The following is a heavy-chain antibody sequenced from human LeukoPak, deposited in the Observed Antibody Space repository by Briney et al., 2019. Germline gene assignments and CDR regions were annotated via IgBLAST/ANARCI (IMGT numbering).Heavy chain of an antibody. J-gene: IGHJ3*02. D-gene: IGHD3-22*01. CDR2: IYYSGST. CDR1: GGSIGSSSYY. CDR3: ARQGGYSSGYLDAFDI. V-gene: IGHV4-39*01. Sequence: SETLSLTCTVSGGSIGSSSYYWGWIRQPPGKGLEWIGSIYYSGSTYYNPSLKSRVTISVDTSKNQFSLKLSSVTAADTAVYYCARQGGYSSGYLDAFDIWGQGTMVTVSS.